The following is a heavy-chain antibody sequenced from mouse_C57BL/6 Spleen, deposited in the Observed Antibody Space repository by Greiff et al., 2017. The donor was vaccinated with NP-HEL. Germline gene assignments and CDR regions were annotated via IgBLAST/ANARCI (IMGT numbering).Heavy chain of an antibody. D-gene: IGHD1-1*01. CDR1: GFTFSDYY. V-gene: IGHV5-16*01. J-gene: IGHJ2*01. CDR2: INYDGSST. Sequence: VMLVESEGGLVQPGSSMKLSCTASGFTFSDYYMAWVRQVPEKGLEWVANINYDGSSTYYLDSLKSRFLISRDNAKNILYLQMSSLKSEDTATYYCARDSSYFDYWGQGTTLTVSS. CDR3: ARDSSYFDY.